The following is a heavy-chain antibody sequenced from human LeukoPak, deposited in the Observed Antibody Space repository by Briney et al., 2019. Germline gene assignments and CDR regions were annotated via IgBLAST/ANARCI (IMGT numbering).Heavy chain of an antibody. CDR1: GFTFSNYG. Sequence: PGRSLRLSCAASGFTFSNYGMHWVRQAPGKGLEWVAVIWYGGTNKYYVNSVKGRFPISRDNSKNTVYLQMNSLRAEDTAVYYCARDRLEAVAGDDYLDYWGQGTLVTVSS. J-gene: IGHJ4*02. D-gene: IGHD6-19*01. CDR2: IWYGGTNK. CDR3: ARDRLEAVAGDDYLDY. V-gene: IGHV3-33*01.